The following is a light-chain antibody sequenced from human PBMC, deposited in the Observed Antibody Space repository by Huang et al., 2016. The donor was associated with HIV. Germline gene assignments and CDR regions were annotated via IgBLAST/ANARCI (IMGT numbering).Light chain of an antibody. Sequence: MTQSPSTLSVSPGESATLSCRASQSVFKNLAWYQQKPGQAPKLLIYGSSTRAAGIPARFSGSGSGTDFTLTSSGLQSEDFAVYYCQQYNTSPRTFGQGTKVEV. CDR1: QSVFKN. J-gene: IGKJ1*01. CDR3: QQYNTSPRT. CDR2: GSS. V-gene: IGKV3-15*01.